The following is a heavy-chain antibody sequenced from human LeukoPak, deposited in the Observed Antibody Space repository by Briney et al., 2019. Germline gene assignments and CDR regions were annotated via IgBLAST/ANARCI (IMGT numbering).Heavy chain of an antibody. CDR3: ARIVGGTQDYFYGMDV. J-gene: IGHJ6*02. D-gene: IGHD1-26*01. CDR1: GHTFTSYY. V-gene: IGHV1-46*01. Sequence: GASVKVSCKASGHTFTSYYMHWVRQAPGQGLEWMGIINPSGGSTSYAQKFQGRVTMTRDTSTSTAYMELSSLRSEDTAVYYCARIVGGTQDYFYGMDVWGQGTTVTVSS. CDR2: INPSGGST.